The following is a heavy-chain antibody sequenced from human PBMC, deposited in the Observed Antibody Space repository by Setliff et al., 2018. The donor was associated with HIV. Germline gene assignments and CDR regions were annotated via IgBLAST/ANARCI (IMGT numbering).Heavy chain of an antibody. V-gene: IGHV1-18*01. Sequence: GASVKVSCKASGYTFTSYGISWVRQAPGQGLEWMGWTSAYNGNTNYAQKLQGRVTMTTDTSTSTAYMELRSLRSDDTAVYYCAAGYGSGSYGAFDIWGQGTMVTVSS. CDR1: GYTFTSYG. J-gene: IGHJ3*02. D-gene: IGHD3-10*01. CDR3: AAGYGSGSYGAFDI. CDR2: TSAYNGNT.